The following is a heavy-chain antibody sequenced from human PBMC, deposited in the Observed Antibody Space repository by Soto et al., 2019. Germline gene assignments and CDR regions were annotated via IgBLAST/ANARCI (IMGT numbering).Heavy chain of an antibody. V-gene: IGHV3-23*01. CDR3: ANGRGGSGSLTPRVDF. CDR1: GFTFNNYA. Sequence: EVQLLESGGGLVQPGGSLRLSCAASGFTFNNYAMTWVRQAPGTGLEWVSAISGGGDTTSYADSVKGRFTVSRDGSKNTLYLQMSSLRAEDTALYYCANGRGGSGSLTPRVDFWGQGTLVTVSS. CDR2: ISGGGDTT. D-gene: IGHD3-10*01. J-gene: IGHJ4*02.